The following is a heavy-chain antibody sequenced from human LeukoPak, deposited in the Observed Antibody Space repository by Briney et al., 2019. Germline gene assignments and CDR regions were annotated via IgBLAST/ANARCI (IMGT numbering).Heavy chain of an antibody. Sequence: PGGSLRLSCAASGFTFSSYAMSWVRQAPGKGLEWVSAISGSGGSTYYADSVKGRFTISRDNSKNTLYLQMNSLRAEDTAAYYCAKDALVVVVADSYFDYWGQGTLVTVSS. D-gene: IGHD2-15*01. CDR2: ISGSGGST. CDR1: GFTFSSYA. V-gene: IGHV3-23*01. J-gene: IGHJ4*02. CDR3: AKDALVVVVADSYFDY.